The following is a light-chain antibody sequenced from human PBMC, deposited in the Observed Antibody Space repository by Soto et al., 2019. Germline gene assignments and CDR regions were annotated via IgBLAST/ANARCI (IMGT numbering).Light chain of an antibody. J-gene: IGLJ3*02. Sequence: QSALTQPASVSGSPGQSSIISCTGTDSDDGGYEYVSWYQQHPGKVPKLMIYDVSHRPSGVSHRCSGSKSGNTASLTISGLQAEDEADYYCNSYTSSSTWVFGGGTKLTVL. CDR2: DVS. V-gene: IGLV2-14*03. CDR1: DSDDGGYEY. CDR3: NSYTSSSTWV.